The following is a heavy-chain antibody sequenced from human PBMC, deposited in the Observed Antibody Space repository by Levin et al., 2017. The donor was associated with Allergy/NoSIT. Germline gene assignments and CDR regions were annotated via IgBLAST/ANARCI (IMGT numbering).Heavy chain of an antibody. CDR3: ARDGFISGNMDH. J-gene: IGHJ4*02. CDR2: ISSSSSTI. V-gene: IGHV3-48*01. Sequence: RSGGSLRLSCAASGFTFSRYNMDWVRQAPGKGLEWISYISSSSSTIYYADSVKGRFTISRDNGKSALFLQMDSLRAEDTAVYYCARDGFISGNMDHWGQGTLVTVSS. D-gene: IGHD3-10*01. CDR1: GFTFSRYN.